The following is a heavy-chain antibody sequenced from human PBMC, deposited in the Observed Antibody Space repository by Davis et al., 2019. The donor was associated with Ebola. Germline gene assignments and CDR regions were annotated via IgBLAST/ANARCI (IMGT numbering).Heavy chain of an antibody. CDR2: INRDGSTT. V-gene: IGHV3-74*03. J-gene: IGHJ3*02. D-gene: IGHD3-16*02. Sequence: GESLKISCAASGFTFSSYWIHWVRQAPGKGLVWVSCINRDGSTTTYADSVKGRFTISRDNAKNSLYLQMNSLRAEDTAVYYCARDITFGGVIAIDAFDIWGQGTMVTVSS. CDR1: GFTFSSYW. CDR3: ARDITFGGVIAIDAFDI.